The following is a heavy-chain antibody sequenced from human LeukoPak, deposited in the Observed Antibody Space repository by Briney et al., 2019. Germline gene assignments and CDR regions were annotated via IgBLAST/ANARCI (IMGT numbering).Heavy chain of an antibody. Sequence: PSETLSLTCTVSGGSISSYYWSWIRQPPGKGLEWIGSIYHSGSTYYNPSLKSRVTISVDTSKNQFSLKVSSVTAADTAVYYCARHEYSSYWDAEVHYFDYWGQGTLVTVSS. CDR1: GGSISSYY. V-gene: IGHV4-39*01. CDR2: IYHSGST. D-gene: IGHD6-6*01. J-gene: IGHJ4*02. CDR3: ARHEYSSYWDAEVHYFDY.